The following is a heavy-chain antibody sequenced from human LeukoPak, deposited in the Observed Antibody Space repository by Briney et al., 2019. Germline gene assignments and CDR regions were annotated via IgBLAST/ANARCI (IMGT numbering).Heavy chain of an antibody. J-gene: IGHJ5*02. V-gene: IGHV1-18*01. D-gene: IGHD2-21*02. Sequence: ASVKVSCKASGYTFTNYGINWVRQAPGQGLEWMGWISTYNGNTNYAQTLQGRVTMTTDTSTSTAYMELRSLRFDDTAVYYCARDPRRDMGPTNWFDPGGQGTLVTVSS. CDR2: ISTYNGNT. CDR3: ARDPRRDMGPTNWFDP. CDR1: GYTFTNYG.